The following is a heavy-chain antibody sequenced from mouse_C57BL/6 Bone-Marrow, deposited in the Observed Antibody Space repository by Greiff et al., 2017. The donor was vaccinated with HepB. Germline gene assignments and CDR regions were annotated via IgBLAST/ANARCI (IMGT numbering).Heavy chain of an antibody. CDR1: GFTFSDYY. CDR2: ISNGGGST. CDR3: TRLGITTGYYFDY. D-gene: IGHD2-4*01. Sequence: EVMLVESGGGLVQPGGSLKLSCAASGFTFSDYYMYWVRQTPEKRLEWVAYISNGGGSTYYPDTVKGRFTISRDNAKNTLYLQMSRLKSEDTAMYYCTRLGITTGYYFDYWGQGTTLTVSS. J-gene: IGHJ2*01. V-gene: IGHV5-12*01.